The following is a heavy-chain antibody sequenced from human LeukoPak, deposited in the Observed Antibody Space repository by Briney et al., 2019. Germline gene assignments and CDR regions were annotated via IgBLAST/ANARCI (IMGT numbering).Heavy chain of an antibody. CDR3: AKASGQWLVTH. CDR1: GFTFSNYV. V-gene: IGHV3-23*01. J-gene: IGHJ4*02. CDR2: ISSSGGST. D-gene: IGHD6-19*01. Sequence: PGGSLRLSCAASGFTFSNYVMNWVRQAPGEGLEWVSAISSSGGSTYYADSVKGRFTTSRDNSKNTLYLQMNRLRAAHTAVYYCAKASGQWLVTHWGQGTLVTVSS.